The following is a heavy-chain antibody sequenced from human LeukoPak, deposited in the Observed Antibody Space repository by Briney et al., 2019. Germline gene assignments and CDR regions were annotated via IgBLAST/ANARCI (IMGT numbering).Heavy chain of an antibody. Sequence: GGSLRLSCAASGFIFSSYGMHWVRQAPGKELEWEAAISYDESNKYYAESVKGRFTISRDNYKNTLYLQMNSLRAEDTAVYYCAKDRGSGSYPSPLFDYWGRGILVTVSS. CDR2: ISYDESNK. V-gene: IGHV3-30*18. J-gene: IGHJ4*02. D-gene: IGHD3-10*01. CDR1: GFIFSSYG. CDR3: AKDRGSGSYPSPLFDY.